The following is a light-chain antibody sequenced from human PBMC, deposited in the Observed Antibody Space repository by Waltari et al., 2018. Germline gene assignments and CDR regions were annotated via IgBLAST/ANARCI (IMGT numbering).Light chain of an antibody. V-gene: IGKV4-1*01. CDR2: WAS. J-gene: IGKJ2*02. CDR1: QSVLYSSNNKNY. Sequence: DIVMTTSPDSLALSLGDRAPINRKSSQSVLYSSNNKNYLAWYQQKPGQPPKLLIYWASTRESGVPDRFSGSGSGTDFTLTISSLQAEDVAVYYCQQYYSTPRTFGQGTKLEIK. CDR3: QQYYSTPRT.